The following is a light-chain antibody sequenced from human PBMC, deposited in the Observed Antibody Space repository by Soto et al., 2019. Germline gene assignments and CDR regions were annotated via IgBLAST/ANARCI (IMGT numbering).Light chain of an antibody. CDR3: HQYGSSPWT. Sequence: EIVLTQSPGTLSLSPGEGATLSCRASQSVSSSHLAWYQQKPGQAPRLLIYGASSRATGIPDKFSGSGSGTDFTLTISRLEPEDFALYYCHQYGSSPWTFGHGTKVEIK. V-gene: IGKV3-20*01. J-gene: IGKJ1*01. CDR1: QSVSSSH. CDR2: GAS.